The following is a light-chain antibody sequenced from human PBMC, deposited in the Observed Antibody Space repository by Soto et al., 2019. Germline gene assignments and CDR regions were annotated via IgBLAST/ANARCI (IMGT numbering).Light chain of an antibody. J-gene: IGKJ1*01. Sequence: EIVLTQSPGTLSLSPGERATLSCRASQSMSSSYLAWYQQKPGQAPRLLIYGASSRATGIPDRFSGSGSGTDFTRTISRLEPEDFAVDYCQQSGSSPTFGQGTKVEIK. CDR1: QSMSSSY. V-gene: IGKV3-20*01. CDR3: QQSGSSPT. CDR2: GAS.